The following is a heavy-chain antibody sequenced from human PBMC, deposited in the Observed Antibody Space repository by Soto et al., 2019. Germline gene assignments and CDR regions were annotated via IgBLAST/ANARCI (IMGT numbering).Heavy chain of an antibody. V-gene: IGHV3-23*01. CDR1: GFTFSSYA. J-gene: IGHJ3*02. Sequence: GGSLRLSCAASGFTFSSYAMSWVRQAPGKGLEWVSAISGSGGSTYYADSVKGRFTISRDNSKNTLYLQMNSLRAEDTAVYYCAKVIRYIVVVRAATDAFVIWGQGTMVTGSS. CDR3: AKVIRYIVVVRAATDAFVI. CDR2: ISGSGGST. D-gene: IGHD2-2*01.